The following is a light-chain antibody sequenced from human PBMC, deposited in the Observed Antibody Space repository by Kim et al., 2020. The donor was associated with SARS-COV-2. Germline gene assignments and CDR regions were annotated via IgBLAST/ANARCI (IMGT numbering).Light chain of an antibody. CDR3: QAWDSSTVV. CDR1: KLGDKY. V-gene: IGLV3-1*01. J-gene: IGLJ2*01. Sequence: SYELTQPPSVSVSPGQTASITCSGDKLGDKYACWHQQKPGQSPVLVIYQDSKRPSGIPERFSGSNSGNTATLTISGTQAMDEADYYCQAWDSSTVVFGGGTQLTAL. CDR2: QDS.